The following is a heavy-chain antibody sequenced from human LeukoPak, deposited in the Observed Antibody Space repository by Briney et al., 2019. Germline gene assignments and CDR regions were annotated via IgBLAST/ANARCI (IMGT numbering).Heavy chain of an antibody. J-gene: IGHJ4*02. Sequence: GGSLRLSCAASGFTFRSYAMHWVRQAPGKGLEGVAVISYDGSDKYYADSVKGRFTIFRDNSKNTLYLQMNSLRAEDTAVYYCARLLGFWSGYDYWGQGTLVTVSS. V-gene: IGHV3-30-3*01. CDR1: GFTFRSYA. CDR3: ARLLGFWSGYDY. D-gene: IGHD3-3*01. CDR2: ISYDGSDK.